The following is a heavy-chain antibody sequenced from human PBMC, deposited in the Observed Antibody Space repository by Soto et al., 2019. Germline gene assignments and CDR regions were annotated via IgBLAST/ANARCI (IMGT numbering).Heavy chain of an antibody. CDR1: GGSVTIGTYY. J-gene: IGHJ4*02. D-gene: IGHD2-21*01. CDR3: TRGGDAYKNGH. CDR2: IHYSGST. V-gene: IGHV4-61*01. Sequence: QVQLQESGPGLVKPSETLSLTCTVPGGSVTIGTYYWSWIRQPPGKGLEWIGFIHYSGSTNYNPALKSRGTMSVDTSKNQCSLKLTSVNAADTAVYYCTRGGDAYKNGHWGQGTLVTVSS.